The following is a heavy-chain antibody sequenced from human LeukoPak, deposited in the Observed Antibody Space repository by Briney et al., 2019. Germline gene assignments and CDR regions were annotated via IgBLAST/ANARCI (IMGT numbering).Heavy chain of an antibody. D-gene: IGHD3-3*01. CDR2: IDHSGST. CDR3: ASGGPTIFGVVKKLYFDY. Sequence: PSETLSLTCTVSGYSISSGYYWAWIRQPPGKGLEWIGRIDHSGSTYYNPSLKSPVTISVDTSKNQFSLKLSSVTAADTAVYYCASGGPTIFGVVKKLYFDYWGQGTLVTVSS. V-gene: IGHV4-38-2*02. J-gene: IGHJ4*02. CDR1: GYSISSGYY.